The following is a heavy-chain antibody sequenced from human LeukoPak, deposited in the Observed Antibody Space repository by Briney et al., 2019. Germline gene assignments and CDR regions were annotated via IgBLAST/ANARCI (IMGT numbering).Heavy chain of an antibody. CDR1: GGSFSGYY. D-gene: IGHD2-2*01. CDR2: INHSGST. CDR3: ARGTTESYQFDY. J-gene: IGHJ4*02. Sequence: PSETLSLTCAVYGGSFSGYYWSWIRQPPGKGLEWIGEINHSGSTNYNPSLKSRVTISVDTSKNQFSLKLSSVTAADTAVYYCARGTTESYQFDYWGQGTLVTVSS. V-gene: IGHV4-34*01.